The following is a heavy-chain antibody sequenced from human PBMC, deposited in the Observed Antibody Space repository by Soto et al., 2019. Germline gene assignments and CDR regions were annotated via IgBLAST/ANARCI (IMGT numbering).Heavy chain of an antibody. CDR1: GFTFSSYE. V-gene: IGHV3-48*03. CDR2: ISSRGSTI. J-gene: IGHJ6*02. Sequence: GGSLRLSCAASGFTFSSYEMNWVRQAPGKGLEWVSHISSRGSTIYYADSVKGRFTISRDNAKNSLYLQMNSLRAEDTAVYYCARDINYYYGMDVWGQGTTVTVSS. CDR3: ARDINYYYGMDV.